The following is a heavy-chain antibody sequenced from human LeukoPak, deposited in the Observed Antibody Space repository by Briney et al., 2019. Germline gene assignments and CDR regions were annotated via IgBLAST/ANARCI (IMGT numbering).Heavy chain of an antibody. J-gene: IGHJ4*02. CDR1: GGSISSRGYY. Sequence: PSEPLSLTCTVSGGSISSRGYYWRWIRQPPGEGLGWIGSIYSSRSTHYNPSLKSRVTISVSTTKSQFSLKLNSVTAADTAVYYCARHMTAEYYFYDWGQGTLVTVSS. CDR2: IYSSRST. CDR3: ARHMTAEYYFYD. D-gene: IGHD2-2*01. V-gene: IGHV4-39*01.